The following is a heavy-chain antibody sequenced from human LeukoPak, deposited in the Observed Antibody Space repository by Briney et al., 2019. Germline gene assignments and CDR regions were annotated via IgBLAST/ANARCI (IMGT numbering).Heavy chain of an antibody. CDR1: GASISSTNYY. CDR3: ARGSSPWPFDY. CDR2: IYYSGGT. V-gene: IGHV4-61*05. Sequence: PSETLSLTCTVSGASISSTNYYWGWIRRPPGRGLEWIGYIYYSGGTNYNPSLKSRVTISVDTSKNQFSLKLSSVTAADTAVYYCARGSSPWPFDYWGQGTLVTVSS. D-gene: IGHD6-6*01. J-gene: IGHJ4*02.